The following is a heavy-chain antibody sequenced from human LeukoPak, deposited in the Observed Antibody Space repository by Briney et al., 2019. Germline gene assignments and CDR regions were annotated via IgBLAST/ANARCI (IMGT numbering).Heavy chain of an antibody. CDR3: AKGVSDTDMAIDY. V-gene: IGHV3-23*01. CDR1: GFTFTSYS. Sequence: GGSLRLSCAASGFTFTSYSMNWVRQAPGKGLEWVSTISGGGGSTYYADSVKGRFTISRDNSKNTLYLQVNSLRAEDTAVYYCAKGVSDTDMAIDYWGQGTLVTVSS. CDR2: ISGGGGST. D-gene: IGHD5-18*01. J-gene: IGHJ4*02.